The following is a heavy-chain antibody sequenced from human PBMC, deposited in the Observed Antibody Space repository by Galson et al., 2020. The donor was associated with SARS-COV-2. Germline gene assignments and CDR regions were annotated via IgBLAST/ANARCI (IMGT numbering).Heavy chain of an antibody. Sequence: TGGTLRLSCAASGFTFSSYEMNWVRQAPGKGLEWVSYISSSGSTIYYADSVKGRFTISRDNAKNSLYLQMNSLRAEDTAVYYCARDHSSGWTFDYWGQGTLVTVSS. CDR1: GFTFSSYE. D-gene: IGHD6-19*01. V-gene: IGHV3-48*03. CDR3: ARDHSSGWTFDY. J-gene: IGHJ4*02. CDR2: ISSSGSTI.